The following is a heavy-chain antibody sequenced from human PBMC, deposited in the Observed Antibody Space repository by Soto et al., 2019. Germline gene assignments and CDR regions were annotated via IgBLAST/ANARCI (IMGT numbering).Heavy chain of an antibody. CDR3: ARDLMGVLEGTDYNGMDV. CDR1: GFTFSTYG. Sequence: QVQLVESGGDVVRPGRSLRLSCSASGFTFSTYGMHWVRQAPGKGLEWVALIWSDGSHKEYADSVKGRFTTSRDNSKNTLYLQMNSLRADDTAVYYCARDLMGVLEGTDYNGMDVWGQGTTVTVSS. J-gene: IGHJ6*02. V-gene: IGHV3-33*01. D-gene: IGHD3-16*01. CDR2: IWSDGSHK.